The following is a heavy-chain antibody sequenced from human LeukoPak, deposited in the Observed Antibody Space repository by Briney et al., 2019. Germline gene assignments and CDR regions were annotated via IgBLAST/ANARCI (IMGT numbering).Heavy chain of an antibody. V-gene: IGHV4-59*08. CDR3: ARHSVAGTNWFDP. Sequence: SETLSLTCTVSGGSINNYYWSWIRQPPGKGLEWIGYIYYSGSTSYNPSLKSRVTISVDTSKNQFSLKLSSVTAADTAVYYCARHSVAGTNWFDPWGQGTLVTVSS. CDR1: GGSINNYY. CDR2: IYYSGST. D-gene: IGHD6-19*01. J-gene: IGHJ5*02.